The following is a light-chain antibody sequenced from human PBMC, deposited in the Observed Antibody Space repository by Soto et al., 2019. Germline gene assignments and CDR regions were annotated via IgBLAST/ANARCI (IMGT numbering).Light chain of an antibody. CDR2: GAS. Sequence: ETVMAQGPAAPALSPGERATLSCRASQSVNSDLAWYQQKPGQAPRLLIYGASTRATGVPARFSGSGSGTEFTLTISSLQSEDFAVYYCHQYDNWPETFGQGTKV. CDR3: HQYDNWPET. CDR1: QSVNSD. V-gene: IGKV3-15*01. J-gene: IGKJ1*01.